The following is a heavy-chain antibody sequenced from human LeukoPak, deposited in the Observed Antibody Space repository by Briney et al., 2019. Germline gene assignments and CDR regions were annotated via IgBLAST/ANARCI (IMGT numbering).Heavy chain of an antibody. J-gene: IGHJ6*03. V-gene: IGHV4-34*01. D-gene: IGHD2-21*01. Sequence: SETLSLTCAVYGGSFSGYYWSWVRQPPGKGLEWIGEINHSGSTNYNPSLKSRVTISVDTSKNQFSLKLSSVTAADTAVYYCARAFPYMDVWGKGTTVTVSS. CDR1: GGSFSGYY. CDR2: INHSGST. CDR3: ARAFPYMDV.